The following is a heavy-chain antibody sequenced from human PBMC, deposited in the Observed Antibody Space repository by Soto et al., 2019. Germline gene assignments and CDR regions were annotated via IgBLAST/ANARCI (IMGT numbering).Heavy chain of an antibody. Sequence: SETLSLTCAVYGGSFSGYYWSWIRQPPGKGLEWIGEINHSGSTNYNPSLKSRVTISVDTSKNQFSLKLSSVTAADTAVYYCENAPYCSSTSCPLDYWGQGTLVTVSS. CDR1: GGSFSGYY. V-gene: IGHV4-34*01. CDR3: ENAPYCSSTSCPLDY. D-gene: IGHD2-2*01. CDR2: INHSGST. J-gene: IGHJ4*02.